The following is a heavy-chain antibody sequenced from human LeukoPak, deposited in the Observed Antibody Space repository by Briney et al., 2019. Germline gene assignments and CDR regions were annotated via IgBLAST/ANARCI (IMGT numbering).Heavy chain of an antibody. CDR2: ISSSSSYT. CDR1: GFTFSDYY. Sequence: GGSLRLSCAAPGFTFSDYYMSWIRQAPGKGLDWVSYISSSSSYTNYADSVKGRFTVSRDNAKNSLYLQMDSLRAEDTAVYYCARDQGGYSYGSAGMDVWGQGTTVTVSS. V-gene: IGHV3-11*06. J-gene: IGHJ6*02. CDR3: ARDQGGYSYGSAGMDV. D-gene: IGHD5-18*01.